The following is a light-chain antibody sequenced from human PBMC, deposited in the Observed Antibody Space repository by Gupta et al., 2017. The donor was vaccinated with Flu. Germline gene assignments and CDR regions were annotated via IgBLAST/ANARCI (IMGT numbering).Light chain of an antibody. V-gene: IGLV1-47*01. CDR2: KNN. CDR3: ISWDGALSGWI. CDR1: SSNIGSQY. J-gene: IGLJ2*01. Sequence: QSVLTQPPSASGTPGQTVTISCSGSSSNIGSQYVFWYQQLPGTAPKLLIYKNNKRPSGGPDRFVGSKSGASASLAISGLRSEDEADYYCISWDGALSGWIFGGGTKVTVL.